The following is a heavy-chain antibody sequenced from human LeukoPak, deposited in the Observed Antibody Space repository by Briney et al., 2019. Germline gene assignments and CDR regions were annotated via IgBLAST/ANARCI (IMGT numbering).Heavy chain of an antibody. CDR3: ARAGSDYYDSSGYTLDY. Sequence: GASVKVSCKASGGTFSSYAISWVRQAPGQGLEWMGRIIPILGIANYAQKFQGRVTITADKSTSTAYMELSGLRSEDTAVYYCARAGSDYYDSSGYTLDYWGQGTLVTVSS. J-gene: IGHJ4*02. V-gene: IGHV1-69*04. CDR1: GGTFSSYA. CDR2: IIPILGIA. D-gene: IGHD3-22*01.